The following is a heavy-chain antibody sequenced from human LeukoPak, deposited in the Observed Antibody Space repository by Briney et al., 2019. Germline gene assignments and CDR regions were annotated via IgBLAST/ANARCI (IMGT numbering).Heavy chain of an antibody. D-gene: IGHD3-10*01. V-gene: IGHV4-59*08. CDR1: GGSISSYY. CDR3: ARAITMVRGANLNWFDP. J-gene: IGHJ5*02. Sequence: PSETLSLTCTVSGGSISSYYWSWIRQPPGKGLEWIGNIYYSGSTNYNPSLKSRVTISVDTSKNQFSRKLSSVTAADTAVYYCARAITMVRGANLNWFDPWGQGTLVTVSS. CDR2: IYYSGST.